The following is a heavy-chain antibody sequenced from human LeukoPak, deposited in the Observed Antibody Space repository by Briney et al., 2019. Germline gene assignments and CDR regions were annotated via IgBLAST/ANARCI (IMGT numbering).Heavy chain of an antibody. J-gene: IGHJ4*02. CDR1: GGSISSGDYY. CDR3: ARAPSGFAYSFDY. D-gene: IGHD5-12*01. Sequence: SETLSLTCTVSGGSISSGDYYWSWIRQPPGKGLEWIGYIYYSGSTYYNSSLKSRVTISVDTSKNQFSLKLSSVTAADTAVCYCARAPSGFAYSFDYWGQGTLVTVSS. V-gene: IGHV4-30-4*08. CDR2: IYYSGST.